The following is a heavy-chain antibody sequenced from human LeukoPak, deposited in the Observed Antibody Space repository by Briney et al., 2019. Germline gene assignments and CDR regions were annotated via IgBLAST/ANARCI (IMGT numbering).Heavy chain of an antibody. CDR3: ARTWIVVVMGAFDI. V-gene: IGHV4-61*02. J-gene: IGHJ3*02. CDR2: IYTSGST. D-gene: IGHD3-22*01. CDR1: GSSISSGSYY. Sequence: SETLSLTCTVSGSSISSGSYYWRWIRQPAGKGLEWIGRIYTSGSTNHNPSLKSRVTISVDTSKNQFSLKLSSVTAADTAVYYCARTWIVVVMGAFDIWGQGTMVTVSS.